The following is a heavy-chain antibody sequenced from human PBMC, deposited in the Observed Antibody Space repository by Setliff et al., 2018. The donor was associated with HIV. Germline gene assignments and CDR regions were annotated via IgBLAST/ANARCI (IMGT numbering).Heavy chain of an antibody. D-gene: IGHD5-18*01. J-gene: IGHJ4*02. V-gene: IGHV1-18*01. Sequence: ASVKVSCKASGYSFTSYGIGWVRQAPGQGLEWIGWISTYNGNTNYAQKFQGRVTITADESTTTAYMELNSLTSEDTALYYCARVGFSSRHTGDFFDSWGQGTLVTVSS. CDR2: ISTYNGNT. CDR3: ARVGFSSRHTGDFFDS. CDR1: GYSFTSYG.